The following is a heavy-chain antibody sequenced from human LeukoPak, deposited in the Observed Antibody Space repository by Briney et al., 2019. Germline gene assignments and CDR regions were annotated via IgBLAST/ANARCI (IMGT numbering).Heavy chain of an antibody. CDR3: ARGGTTVTPGLLWFDP. J-gene: IGHJ5*02. Sequence: PSETLSPTCTVSGGSISSSSYYWGWIRQPPGKGLEWIGSIYYSGSTKYNPSLKSRVTISVDTSKNQFSLKLSSVTAADTAVYYCARGGTTVTPGLLWFDPWGQGTLVTVSS. CDR1: GGSISSSSYY. CDR2: IYYSGST. D-gene: IGHD4-17*01. V-gene: IGHV4-39*07.